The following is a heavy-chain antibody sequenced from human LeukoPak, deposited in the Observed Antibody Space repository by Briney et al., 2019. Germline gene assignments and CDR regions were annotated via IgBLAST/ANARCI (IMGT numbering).Heavy chain of an antibody. CDR2: IYPGDSDT. V-gene: IGHV5-51*01. D-gene: IGHD3-22*01. J-gene: IGHJ5*02. CDR3: ARRTNYNDNNWFHL. Sequence: GGSLRLSCKGSGYSFSNFWIGWVRQMPGKGLEWMGIIYPGDSDTRYSPSFQGQVTISVDKSISTAYLHWSSLKASDTAMYYCARRTNYNDNNWFHLWGQGTLVTVSS. CDR1: GYSFSNFW.